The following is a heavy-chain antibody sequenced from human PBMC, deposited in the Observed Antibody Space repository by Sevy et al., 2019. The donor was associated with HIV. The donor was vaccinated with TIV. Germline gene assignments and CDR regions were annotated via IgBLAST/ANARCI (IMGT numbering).Heavy chain of an antibody. CDR1: GGPMSSYY. D-gene: IGHD5-12*01. Sequence: SETLSLTCSVSGGPMSSYYWSWIRQPPGKRLEWIGYIHYSGSTNYNPALNSRLTISVDTSKNQFSLRLTSVTAADTAVYYCARAPPVRSGDDSLNWFDPWGQGLLVTVSS. J-gene: IGHJ5*02. CDR2: IHYSGST. V-gene: IGHV4-59*01. CDR3: ARAPPVRSGDDSLNWFDP.